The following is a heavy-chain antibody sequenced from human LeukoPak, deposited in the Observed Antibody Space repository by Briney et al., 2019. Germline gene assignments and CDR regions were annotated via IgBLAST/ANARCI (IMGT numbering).Heavy chain of an antibody. CDR2: IYYSGST. CDR1: GGSISSYY. J-gene: IGHJ5*02. V-gene: IGHV4-59*01. D-gene: IGHD3-10*01. CDR3: ARDLEYYGSGANWFDP. Sequence: PSETLSLTCTVSGGSISSYYWSWVRQPPGKGLEWIGYIYYSGSTNYNPSLTSRVTISVDTSKNQFSLKLSSVTAADTAVYYCARDLEYYGSGANWFDPWGQGTLVTVSS.